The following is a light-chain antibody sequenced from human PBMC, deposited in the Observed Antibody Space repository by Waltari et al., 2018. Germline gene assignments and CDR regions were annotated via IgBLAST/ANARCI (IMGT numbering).Light chain of an antibody. Sequence: EIVLTQSPATLSLSPGERATLSCRASQSVRSYLALYQQNPGQAPRLLIYDASNMATGVPAMFSGSGSGTDFTLTISSLEPEYFAVYYCQQRSNWPPGYTFGQGTKLEIK. CDR2: DAS. CDR3: QQRSNWPPGYT. V-gene: IGKV3-11*01. J-gene: IGKJ2*01. CDR1: QSVRSY.